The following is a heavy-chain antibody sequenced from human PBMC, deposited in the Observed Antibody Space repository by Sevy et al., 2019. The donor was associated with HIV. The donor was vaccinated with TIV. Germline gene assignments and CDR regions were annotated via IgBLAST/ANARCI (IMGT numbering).Heavy chain of an antibody. Sequence: SETLSLTCTVSGDSISSTTYFWAWIRQPPGKGLEWIGSIYYTGSTYYSPSLQSRVTISLDTSKSQFSLRLSSVTAPDTAVYYCASGYSSGYNFDFWGQGSLVTVSS. CDR2: IYYTGST. V-gene: IGHV4-39*01. J-gene: IGHJ4*02. D-gene: IGHD5-18*01. CDR1: GDSISSTTYF. CDR3: ASGYSSGYNFDF.